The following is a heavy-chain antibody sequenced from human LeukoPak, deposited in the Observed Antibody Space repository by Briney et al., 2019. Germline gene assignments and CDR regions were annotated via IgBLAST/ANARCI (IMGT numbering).Heavy chain of an antibody. D-gene: IGHD6-19*01. CDR3: ARDTSVAVAAVY. CDR1: GYTFTTYG. J-gene: IGHJ4*02. V-gene: IGHV1-18*01. CDR2: ISAYNGNT. Sequence: ASVKVSCKSSGYTFTTYGISWVRQAPGQGLEWMGWISAYNGNTNYAQKFQGRVTMTTDTSTSTAYMELRSLRSDDTAVYYCARDTSVAVAAVYWAQGTLVTVSS.